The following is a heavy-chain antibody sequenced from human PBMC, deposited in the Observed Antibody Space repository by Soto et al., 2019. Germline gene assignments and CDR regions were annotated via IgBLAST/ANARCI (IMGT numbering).Heavy chain of an antibody. CDR1: GFTFSSYG. CDR3: AKSGTGYYFDY. D-gene: IGHD3-10*01. CDR2: IWYDGSNK. Sequence: QVQLVESGEGVVQPGRSLRLSCAASGFTFSSYGMHWVRQAPGKGLEWVAVIWYDGSNKYYADSVKGRFTISRDNSKNTLYLQMNSLRAEDTAVYYCAKSGTGYYFDYWGQGTLVTVSS. V-gene: IGHV3-33*06. J-gene: IGHJ4*02.